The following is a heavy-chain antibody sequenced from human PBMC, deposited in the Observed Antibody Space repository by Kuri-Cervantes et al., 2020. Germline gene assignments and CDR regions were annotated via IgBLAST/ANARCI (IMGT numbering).Heavy chain of an antibody. D-gene: IGHD3-10*01. J-gene: IGHJ6*04. CDR3: ARERYGSGSYAKNNRKMPPPVDV. V-gene: IGHV4-38-2*02. Sequence: GSLRLSCAVSGYSISSGYYWGWIRQPPGKGLEWIGSIYHSGSTNYNPSLKSRVTISVDTSKNQFSLKLSSVTAADTAVYYCARERYGSGSYAKNNRKMPPPVDVWGKGTTVTVSS. CDR1: GYSISSGYY. CDR2: IYHSGST.